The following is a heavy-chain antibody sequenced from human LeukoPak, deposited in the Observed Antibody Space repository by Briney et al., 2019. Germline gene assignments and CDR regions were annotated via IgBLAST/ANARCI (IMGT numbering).Heavy chain of an antibody. D-gene: IGHD6-19*01. CDR1: GFTFSSYS. J-gene: IGHJ3*02. V-gene: IGHV3-48*04. CDR3: AKGFKWLGHDAFDI. Sequence: TGGSLRLSCAASGFTFSSYSMDWVRQAPGKGLEWVSYISSSSSTIYYADSVKGRFTISRDNAKNSLYLQMNSLRAEDTAVYYCAKGFKWLGHDAFDIWGQGTMVTVSS. CDR2: ISSSSSTI.